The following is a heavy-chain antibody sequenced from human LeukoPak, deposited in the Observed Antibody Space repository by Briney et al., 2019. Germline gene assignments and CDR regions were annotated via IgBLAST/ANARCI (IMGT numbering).Heavy chain of an antibody. Sequence: GGSLRLSCAASGFTFGDYFMSWVRQAPGKGLEWVSFISSSGTTTYYEDSVKGRFTISRDNAKTSLFLQMNSLRVEDTAVYYCARVGHYYESSGYLRYYFGLDVWGPGTTVTVSS. D-gene: IGHD3-22*01. CDR2: ISSSGTTT. V-gene: IGHV3-11*01. J-gene: IGHJ6*02. CDR1: GFTFGDYF. CDR3: ARVGHYYESSGYLRYYFGLDV.